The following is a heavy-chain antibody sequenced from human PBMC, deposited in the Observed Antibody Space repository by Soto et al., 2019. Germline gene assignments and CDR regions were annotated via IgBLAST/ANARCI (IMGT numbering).Heavy chain of an antibody. CDR1: DGSIISGDYY. CDR3: ARSEGSDYYDSSGSV. J-gene: IGHJ4*02. V-gene: IGHV4-30-4*01. CDR2: ICNSGST. Sequence: PSETLARTHTVADGSIISGDYYWSWKRQPPGKGLEWIGYICNSGSTYYTPSLKSRVTISVDTSKNQFSLKLSSVTAADTAVYYCARSEGSDYYDSSGSVWGQGTLVTVFS. D-gene: IGHD3-22*01.